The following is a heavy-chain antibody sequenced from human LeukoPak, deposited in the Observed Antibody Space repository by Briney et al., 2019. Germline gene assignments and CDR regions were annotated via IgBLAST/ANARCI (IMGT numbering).Heavy chain of an antibody. CDR3: ARVYQLLENNWFDP. Sequence: ASVKVSCKASGYTFTSYYMHWVRQAPGQGLEWMGWINPNSGGTNYAQKFQGRVTMTRDTSISTAYMELSRLRSDDTAVYYCARVYQLLENNWFDPWGQGTLVTVSS. CDR1: GYTFTSYY. CDR2: INPNSGGT. V-gene: IGHV1-2*02. D-gene: IGHD2-2*01. J-gene: IGHJ5*02.